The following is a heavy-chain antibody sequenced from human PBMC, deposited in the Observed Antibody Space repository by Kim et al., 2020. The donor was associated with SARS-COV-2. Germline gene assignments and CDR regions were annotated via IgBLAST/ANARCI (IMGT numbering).Heavy chain of an antibody. CDR2: ISAYNGNT. J-gene: IGHJ4*02. V-gene: IGHV1-18*04. CDR1: GYTFTSYG. D-gene: IGHD3-10*01. Sequence: ASVKVSCKASGYTFTSYGISWVRQAPGQGLEWMGWISAYNGNTNYAQKLQGRVTMTTDTSTSTAYMELRSLRSDDTAVYYCARDQFGTMVRGVTGYWGQGTLVTVSS. CDR3: ARDQFGTMVRGVTGY.